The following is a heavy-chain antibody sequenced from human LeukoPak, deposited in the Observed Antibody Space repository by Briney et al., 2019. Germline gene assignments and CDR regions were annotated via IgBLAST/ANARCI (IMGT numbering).Heavy chain of an antibody. CDR3: ARDRPNSSGWTPLDY. V-gene: IGHV6-1*01. Sequence: AWQTLSLTCAISGDSVSSNSVSWNWIRQSPSIDLEWLGRTYYRSTWYYDYALSVKSRITVNPDTSKNQFSLPLNSVTPEDTAVYYCARDRPNSSGWTPLDYWGQGTLVTVSS. CDR1: GDSVSSNSVS. D-gene: IGHD6-19*01. CDR2: TYYRSTWYY. J-gene: IGHJ4*02.